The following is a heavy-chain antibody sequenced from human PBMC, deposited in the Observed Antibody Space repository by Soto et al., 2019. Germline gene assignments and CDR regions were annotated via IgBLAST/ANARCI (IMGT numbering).Heavy chain of an antibody. CDR3: ARRVPGSTSSYGMDV. CDR2: IDPSDSYT. V-gene: IGHV5-10-1*01. D-gene: IGHD2-2*01. Sequence: GESLKISCKGSGYSFTSYWISWVRQMPGKGLEWMGRIDPSDSYTNYSPSFQGHVTISADKSISTAYLQWSSLKASDTAMYYCARRVPGSTSSYGMDVWGQGTTVTVSS. CDR1: GYSFTSYW. J-gene: IGHJ6*02.